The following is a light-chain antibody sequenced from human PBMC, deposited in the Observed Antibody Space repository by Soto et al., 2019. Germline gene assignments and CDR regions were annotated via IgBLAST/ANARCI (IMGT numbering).Light chain of an antibody. V-gene: IGKV1-5*03. CDR2: EAS. Sequence: DIQMTQSPSTLSASVGDRVTVTCRASQSISSWLAWYQQRPGKAPNLLIYEASTLAPGVPLRFSGRGSGTEFTLTITSLQPDDFATYYCQYYRPYSRTYGQGTKVEIK. CDR3: QYYRPYSRT. CDR1: QSISSW. J-gene: IGKJ1*01.